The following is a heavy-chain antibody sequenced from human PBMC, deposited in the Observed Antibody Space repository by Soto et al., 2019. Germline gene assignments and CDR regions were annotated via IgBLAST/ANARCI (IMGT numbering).Heavy chain of an antibody. CDR2: ISYDGSNK. V-gene: IGHV3-30-3*01. J-gene: IGHJ4*02. D-gene: IGHD3-9*01. CDR3: ARSEPSLTQYYFDY. Sequence: PGGSLRLSCAASGFTFSSYAMHWVRQAPGKGLEWVAVISYDGSNKYYADSVKGRFTISRDNSKNTLYLQMNSLRAEDTAVYYCARSEPSLTQYYFDYWGQGTLVTVSS. CDR1: GFTFSSYA.